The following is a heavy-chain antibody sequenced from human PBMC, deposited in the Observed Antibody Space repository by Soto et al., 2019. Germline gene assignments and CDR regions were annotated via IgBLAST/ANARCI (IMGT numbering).Heavy chain of an antibody. V-gene: IGHV4-59*01. J-gene: IGHJ4*02. CDR3: ARDYGDYVDY. CDR2: IYYSGST. Sequence: SETLSLTCTVSGGSISSYYWSWIRQPPGKGLEWIGYIYYSGSTNYNPSLKSRVTISVDTSKNQFSLKLSSVTAADTAVYYCARDYGDYVDYWGQGSLVTVSS. D-gene: IGHD4-17*01. CDR1: GGSISSYY.